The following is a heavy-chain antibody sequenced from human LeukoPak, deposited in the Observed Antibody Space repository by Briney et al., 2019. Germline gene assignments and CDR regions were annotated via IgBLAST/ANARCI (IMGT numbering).Heavy chain of an antibody. V-gene: IGHV1-69*05. D-gene: IGHD2-2*01. CDR1: GGTFSSYA. CDR2: IIPIFGTA. Sequence: SVKVSCKASGGTFSSYAISWVRQAPGQGLKWMGGIIPIFGTANYAQKFQGRVTITTDESTSTAFMELSSLRSEDTAVYYCARKLGYCSSTSCYPRDNWFDPWGQGTLVTVSS. J-gene: IGHJ5*02. CDR3: ARKLGYCSSTSCYPRDNWFDP.